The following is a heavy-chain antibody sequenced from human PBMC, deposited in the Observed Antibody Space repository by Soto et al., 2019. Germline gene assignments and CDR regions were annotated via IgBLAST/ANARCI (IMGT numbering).Heavy chain of an antibody. CDR2: ISASGGGT. Sequence: EVQLLESGGGLVQPGGSLRLSCAASAFTFSSYAMSWVRQAPGKGLEWVSAISASGGGTYYADSVKGRFTISRDSSENTLYLQMNSLRADDTAVYYCAKGSGNSVYNFDNWGQGTPVTVSS. CDR3: AKGSGNSVYNFDN. D-gene: IGHD1-26*01. CDR1: AFTFSSYA. V-gene: IGHV3-23*01. J-gene: IGHJ4*02.